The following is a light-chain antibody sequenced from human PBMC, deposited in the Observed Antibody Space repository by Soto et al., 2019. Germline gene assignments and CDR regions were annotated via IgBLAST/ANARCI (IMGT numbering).Light chain of an antibody. CDR2: DAS. J-gene: IGKJ2*01. CDR1: QSVSSY. V-gene: IGKV3-11*01. Sequence: EITLSQSPVTLSLTPGERATLSCRASQSVSSYLAWYQQKPGQAPRLLIYDASNRATGIPARFSGSGSGTDFALTISSLQPEDLATFYCQQSYTVPHTFGQGTMV. CDR3: QQSYTVPHT.